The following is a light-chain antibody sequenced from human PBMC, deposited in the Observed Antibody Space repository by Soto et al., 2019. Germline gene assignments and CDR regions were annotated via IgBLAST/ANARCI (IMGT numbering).Light chain of an antibody. V-gene: IGLV2-23*01. CDR2: EGI. CDR3: GTWDSSLSAVV. J-gene: IGLJ2*01. CDR1: SSNIGGYNV. Sequence: QSALTQPASVSGSPGQSITISCSGTSSNIGGYNVVSWYQQHPGKAPKVIVYEGIKRPSGVSDRFSGSTFGSTASLTISGLQAGDEADYYCGTWDSSLSAVVFGGGTKVTVL.